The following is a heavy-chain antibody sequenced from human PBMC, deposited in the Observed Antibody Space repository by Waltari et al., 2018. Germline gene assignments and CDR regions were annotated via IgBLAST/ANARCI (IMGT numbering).Heavy chain of an antibody. CDR3: TRQAPRSNYVRYFFDY. Sequence: VRLVESGGGLVKPGGSLSLSCAASGFTFSDYDMSWVRQAPGKGLEWASFISYTGKTIYSPASVKCRFTISRDNAKNSLSLQMNSLRAEDTAVYYCTRQAPRSNYVRYFFDYWGQGVLVTVSS. J-gene: IGHJ4*02. V-gene: IGHV3-11*01. CDR1: GFTFSDYD. CDR2: ISYTGKTI. D-gene: IGHD3-10*02.